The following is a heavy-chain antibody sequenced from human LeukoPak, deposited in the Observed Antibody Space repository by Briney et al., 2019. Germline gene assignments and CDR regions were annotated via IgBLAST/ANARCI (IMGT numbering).Heavy chain of an antibody. CDR1: GYSISSGYY. V-gene: IGHV4-30-4*08. Sequence: SETLSLTCTVSGYSISSGYYWSWIRQPPGKGLEWIGYIYYSGSTYYNPSLKSRVTISVDTSKNQFSLKLSSVTAADTAVYYCARDRGPAGVDYWGQGTLVTVSS. D-gene: IGHD3-10*01. J-gene: IGHJ4*02. CDR3: ARDRGPAGVDY. CDR2: IYYSGST.